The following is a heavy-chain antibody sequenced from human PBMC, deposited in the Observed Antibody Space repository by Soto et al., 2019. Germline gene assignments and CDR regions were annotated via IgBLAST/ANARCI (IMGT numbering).Heavy chain of an antibody. V-gene: IGHV1-8*01. CDR2: MNPNSGNT. J-gene: IGHJ4*02. CDR3: ATAHGTYSSGWYTIYY. Sequence: ASVKVSCKASGYTFTSYDINWVRQATGQGLEWMGWMNPNSGNTGYAQKFQGRVTMTRNTSISTAYMELSSLRSEDTAVYYCATAHGTYSSGWYTIYYWGQGTRVTVSS. D-gene: IGHD6-19*01. CDR1: GYTFTSYD.